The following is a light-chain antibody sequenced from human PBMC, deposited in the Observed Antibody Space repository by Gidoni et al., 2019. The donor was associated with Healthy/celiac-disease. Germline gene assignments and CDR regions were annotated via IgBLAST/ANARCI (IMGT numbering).Light chain of an antibody. V-gene: IGLV1-40*01. CDR3: QSYDSSLSGCV. CDR2: GNS. J-gene: IGLJ1*01. Sequence: QSVLTQLPSVSGAPGQRVTISCTGSSSNIGAGYDVHWYQQLPGTAPKLLIYGNSNRPSGVPDRFSGSKSGTSASQAITGLQAEDEADYYCQSYDSSLSGCVFGTGTKVTVL. CDR1: SSNIGAGYD.